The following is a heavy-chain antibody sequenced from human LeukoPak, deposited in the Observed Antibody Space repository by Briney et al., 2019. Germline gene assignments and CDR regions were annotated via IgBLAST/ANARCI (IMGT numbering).Heavy chain of an antibody. CDR2: IYTSGST. V-gene: IGHV4-4*09. CDR3: ARRQGYSSSSGYYYYYMDV. CDR1: GGSISSYY. Sequence: SETLSLTCTVSGGSISSYYWSWIRQSPGKGLEWIGYIYTSGSTNYNPSLKSRVTISVDTSKNQFSLKLSSVTAADTAVYYCARRQGYSSSSGYYYYYMDVWGKGTTVTVSS. J-gene: IGHJ6*03. D-gene: IGHD6-6*01.